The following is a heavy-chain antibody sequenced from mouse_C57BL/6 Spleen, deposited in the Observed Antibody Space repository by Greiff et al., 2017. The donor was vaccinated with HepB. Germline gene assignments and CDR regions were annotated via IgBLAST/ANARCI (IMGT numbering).Heavy chain of an antibody. CDR2: IDPSDSET. J-gene: IGHJ2*01. Sequence: QVQLKQPGAELVRPGSSVKLSCKASGYTFTSYWMHWVKQRPIQGLEWIGNIDPSDSETHYNQKFKDKATLTVDKSSSTAYMQLSSLTSEDSAVYYCARRDYDGYSDYWGQGTTLTVSS. CDR3: ARRDYDGYSDY. CDR1: GYTFTSYW. V-gene: IGHV1-52*01. D-gene: IGHD2-3*01.